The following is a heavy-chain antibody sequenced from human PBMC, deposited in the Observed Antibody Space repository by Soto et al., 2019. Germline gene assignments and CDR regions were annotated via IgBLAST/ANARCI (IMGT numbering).Heavy chain of an antibody. J-gene: IGHJ4*02. CDR1: GYTFTDYY. Sequence: QVQLVQSGAEVKKPGASVKVSCKASGYTFTDYYMHWVRQAPGQGLEWMGWINPVSGATKYAQKFQGWVTMTRDTSIRIVYMDLSSLTSDDTSLYYCARDPLLYAGIGYYFDDWGQGTLVTVSS. CDR2: INPVSGAT. CDR3: ARDPLLYAGIGYYFDD. D-gene: IGHD3-22*01. V-gene: IGHV1-2*04.